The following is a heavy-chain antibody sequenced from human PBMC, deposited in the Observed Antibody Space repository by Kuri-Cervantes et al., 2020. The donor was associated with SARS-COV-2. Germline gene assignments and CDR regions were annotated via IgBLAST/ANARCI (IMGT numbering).Heavy chain of an antibody. CDR2: IYYSGST. Sequence: SETLSLTCAVYGGSFSGYYWSWIRQPPGKGLEWIGYIYYSGSTNYNPSLKSRVTISVDTSKNQFSLKLSSVTAADTAVYYCARHWREMTTVTTYHWFDPWGQGTLVTVSS. V-gene: IGHV4-59*08. CDR1: GGSFSGYY. D-gene: IGHD4-11*01. J-gene: IGHJ5*02. CDR3: ARHWREMTTVTTYHWFDP.